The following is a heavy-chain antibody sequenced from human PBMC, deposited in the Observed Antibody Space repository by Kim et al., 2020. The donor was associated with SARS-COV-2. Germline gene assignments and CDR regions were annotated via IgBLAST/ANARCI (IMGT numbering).Heavy chain of an antibody. CDR2: ITPFNGNT. V-gene: IGHV1-45*02. D-gene: IGHD3-22*01. CDR3: ATRDDSSGGDYYYGMDV. J-gene: IGHJ6*02. CDR1: GYTFTYRY. Sequence: SVKVSCKASGYTFTYRYLHWVRQAPGQALEWMGWITPFNGNTNYAQKFQDRVTITRDRSMSTAYIELSSLRSEDKAMYYCATRDDSSGGDYYYGMDVWGQGTTVTVSS.